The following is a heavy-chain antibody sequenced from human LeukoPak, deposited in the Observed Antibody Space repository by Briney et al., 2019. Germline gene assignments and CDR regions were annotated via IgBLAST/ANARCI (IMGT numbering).Heavy chain of an antibody. CDR2: IIPIFGTA. CDR1: RGTFSSYT. Sequence: SVKVSCKASRGTFSSYTISWVRQAPGQGLEWMGGIIPIFGTANYAQKFQGRVTITADESTSTAYMELSSLRSEDTAVYYCARGGNDYGDYLDGGNWFDPWGQGTLVTVSS. CDR3: ARGGNDYGDYLDGGNWFDP. V-gene: IGHV1-69*13. D-gene: IGHD4-17*01. J-gene: IGHJ5*02.